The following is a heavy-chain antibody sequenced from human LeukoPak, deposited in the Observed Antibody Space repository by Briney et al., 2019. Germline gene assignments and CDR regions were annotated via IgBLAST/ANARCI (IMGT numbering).Heavy chain of an antibody. D-gene: IGHD1-26*01. CDR3: ARDPGAPSSFIFDY. CDR1: GFTFSSYW. CDR2: IKSDGSST. Sequence: GGSLRLSCAASGFTFSSYWMHWVRQAPGKGLVWVSCIKSDGSSTNYADSVKGRFTISRDSAKNTLYLQMTSLRAEDTAVYYSARDPGAPSSFIFDYWAQGALVPVSS. V-gene: IGHV3-74*01. J-gene: IGHJ4*02.